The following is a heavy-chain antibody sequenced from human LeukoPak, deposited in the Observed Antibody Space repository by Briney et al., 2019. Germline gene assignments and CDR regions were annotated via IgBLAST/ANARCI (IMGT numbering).Heavy chain of an antibody. CDR3: AREGYYYDSSGYLQYSTIDY. Sequence: GSLRLSCAASGFTFSSYSMNWVRQAPGKGLEWVSSISSSSSYIYYADSVKGRFTISRDNAKNSLYLQMNSLRAEDTAVYYCAREGYYYDSSGYLQYSTIDYWGQGTLVTVSS. CDR2: ISSSSSYI. V-gene: IGHV3-21*01. CDR1: GFTFSSYS. J-gene: IGHJ4*02. D-gene: IGHD3-22*01.